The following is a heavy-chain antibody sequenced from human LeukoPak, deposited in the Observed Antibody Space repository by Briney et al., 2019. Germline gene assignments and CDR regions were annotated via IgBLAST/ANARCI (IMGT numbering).Heavy chain of an antibody. Sequence: GGSLRLSCAASGFTFSSYGMHWVRQAPGKGLEWVAVIWYDGSNKYYADSVKGRFTISRDNSKNTLYLQMNSLRAEDTAVYYCAKDYIGYSYGIIDYWGQGTLVTVSS. D-gene: IGHD5-18*01. V-gene: IGHV3-33*06. CDR1: GFTFSSYG. CDR2: IWYDGSNK. CDR3: AKDYIGYSYGIIDY. J-gene: IGHJ4*02.